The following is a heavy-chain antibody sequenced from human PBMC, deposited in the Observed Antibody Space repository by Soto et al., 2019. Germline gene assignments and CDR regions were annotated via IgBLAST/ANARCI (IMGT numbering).Heavy chain of an antibody. CDR2: IGENGRFT. CDR1: GFTFSTYT. CDR3: AKSGPTNFFDH. Sequence: GGSLRLSCAASGFTFSTYTMNWVRQAPGKGLEWVSGIGENGRFTYYADSVKGRFTISRDDSKKMMFLQMSSLRAGDTAVYYCAKSGPTNFFDHWGQGSLVTVSS. V-gene: IGHV3-23*01. D-gene: IGHD1-26*01. J-gene: IGHJ4*02.